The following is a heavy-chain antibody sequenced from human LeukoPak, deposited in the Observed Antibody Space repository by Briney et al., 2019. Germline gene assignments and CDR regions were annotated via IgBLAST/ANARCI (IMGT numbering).Heavy chain of an antibody. CDR2: IYYSGST. V-gene: IGHV4-61*01. J-gene: IGHJ4*02. CDR3: ARGIGWLPDY. CDR1: GGSVTSGSYY. D-gene: IGHD6-19*01. Sequence: PSETLSLTCSVSGGSVTSGSYYWIWIRQPPGKGLEWIGYIYYSGSTNYNPSLKGRVTMSVDTSKNQFSLNLSSVTAADTAVYYCARGIGWLPDYWGQGTLVSVSS.